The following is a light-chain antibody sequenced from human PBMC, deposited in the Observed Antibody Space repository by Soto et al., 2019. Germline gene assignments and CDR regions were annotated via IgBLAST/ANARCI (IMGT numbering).Light chain of an antibody. CDR3: SSFTNSILV. Sequence: QSALTQPASVSGSPGQSITISCTGTTSDVGSHNFVSWYQQLPVKAPKLLIYEVTNRPSGTSNRFSGSKSGNTASLTISGLQAEDEADYYCSSFTNSILVFGGGTKLTVL. J-gene: IGLJ3*02. CDR2: EVT. V-gene: IGLV2-14*01. CDR1: TSDVGSHNF.